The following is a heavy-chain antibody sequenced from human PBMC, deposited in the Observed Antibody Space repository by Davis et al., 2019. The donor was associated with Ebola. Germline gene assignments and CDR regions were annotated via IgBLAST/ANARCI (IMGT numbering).Heavy chain of an antibody. V-gene: IGHV1-69*13. D-gene: IGHD2-15*01. CDR3: ARAGRDIVVVVAATMNYGMDV. CDR1: GGTFSSYA. CDR2: IIPIFGTA. J-gene: IGHJ6*02. Sequence: SVKVSCKASGGTFSSYAISWVRQAPGQGLEWMGGIIPIFGTANYAQKFQGRVTITADESTSTAYMELSSLRSEDTAVYYCARAGRDIVVVVAATMNYGMDVWGQGTTVTVSS.